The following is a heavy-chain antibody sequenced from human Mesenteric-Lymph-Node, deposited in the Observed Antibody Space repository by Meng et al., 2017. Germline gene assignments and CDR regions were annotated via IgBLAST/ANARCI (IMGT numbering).Heavy chain of an antibody. J-gene: IGHJ4*02. D-gene: IGHD2-15*01. CDR3: ARDCSGGSCYVY. V-gene: IGHV1-3*01. CDR1: GYTFTSYA. CDR2: INAGNGNT. Sequence: ASVKVSCKASGYTFTSYAMHWVRQAPGQRLEWMGWINAGNGNTKYSQKCQGRVTITRDTSASTAYMELSSLRSEDTAVYYCARDCSGGSCYVYWGQGTLVTVSS.